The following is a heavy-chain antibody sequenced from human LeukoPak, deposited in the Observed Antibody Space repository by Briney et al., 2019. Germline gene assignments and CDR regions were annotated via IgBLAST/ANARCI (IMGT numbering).Heavy chain of an antibody. CDR1: GYTFSSYG. CDR2: IRDYKDNT. CDR3: ARVRGSSGWNEFDY. J-gene: IGHJ4*02. V-gene: IGHV1-18*01. D-gene: IGHD1-1*01. Sequence: GASVKVSCKASGYTFSSYGISWVRQAPGQGLEWMGWIRDYKDNTIYAQKVQGRVTMTTETSTSTAYMELRSLRSDDTAVYYCARVRGSSGWNEFDYWGQGTLVTVSS.